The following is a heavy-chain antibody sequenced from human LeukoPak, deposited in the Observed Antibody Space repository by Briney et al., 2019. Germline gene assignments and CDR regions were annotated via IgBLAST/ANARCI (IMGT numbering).Heavy chain of an antibody. CDR3: ARDWNDDVGLGYFDY. CDR2: INAGNGNT. J-gene: IGHJ4*02. Sequence: ASVKVSCKASGGTFSSYAISWVRQAPGQRLEWMGWINAGNGNTKYSQKFQGRVTITRDTSASTAYMELSSLRSEDTAVYYCARDWNDDVGLGYFDYWGQGTLVTVSS. V-gene: IGHV1-3*01. D-gene: IGHD1-1*01. CDR1: GGTFSSYA.